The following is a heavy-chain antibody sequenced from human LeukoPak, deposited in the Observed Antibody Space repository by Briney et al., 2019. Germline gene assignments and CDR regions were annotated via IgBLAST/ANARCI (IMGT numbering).Heavy chain of an antibody. CDR2: IYDSGST. V-gene: IGHV4-39*01. J-gene: IGHJ4*02. CDR1: GGSIRSSYYY. Sequence: SETLSLTCTVSGGSIRSSYYYWGWIRQPPGKGLEWIGSIYDSGSTYYNPSLKSRVTISVDTSKNQFSLKLNSVTAADTAVYYYARRDYHYFDSWGQGTLVTVSS. CDR3: ARRDYHYFDS. D-gene: IGHD4-17*01.